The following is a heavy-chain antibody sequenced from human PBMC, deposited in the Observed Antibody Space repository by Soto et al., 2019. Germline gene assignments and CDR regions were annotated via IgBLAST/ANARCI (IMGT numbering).Heavy chain of an antibody. CDR2: IYYSGST. CDR1: GGSISSYY. CDR3: ARDRKRGYYDFWSGGADNWFDP. Sequence: SETLSLTCTVSGGSISSYYWSWIRQPPGKGLEWIGYIYYSGSTNYNPSLKSRVTISVDTSKNQFSLKLSSVTAADTAVYYCARDRKRGYYDFWSGGADNWFDPWGQGTLVTVSS. D-gene: IGHD3-3*01. V-gene: IGHV4-59*01. J-gene: IGHJ5*02.